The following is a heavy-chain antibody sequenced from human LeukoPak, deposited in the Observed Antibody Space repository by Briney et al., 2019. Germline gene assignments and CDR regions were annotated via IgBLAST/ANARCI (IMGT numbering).Heavy chain of an antibody. CDR3: AREDRGSNYGWYFDY. CDR1: GYSISSGYY. CDR2: IYHSGRT. D-gene: IGHD5-18*01. V-gene: IGHV4-38-2*02. J-gene: IGHJ4*02. Sequence: PSETLSLTCTVSGYSISSGYYWGWIRQPPGKGLEWIGSIYHSGRTFYNPSLKSRVTISVDTSKNQFSLKLTSVTATDTAVYYCAREDRGSNYGWYFDYWGQGTLVTVSS.